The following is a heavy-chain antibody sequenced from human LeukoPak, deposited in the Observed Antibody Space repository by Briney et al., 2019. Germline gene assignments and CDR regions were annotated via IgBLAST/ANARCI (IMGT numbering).Heavy chain of an antibody. CDR2: ISAYNGST. CDR1: GYTFTSYG. Sequence: ASVKVSCKASGYTFTSYGISWVRQAPGQGLEWMGWISAYNGSTNYAQKLQGRVTMTTDTSTSTAYMELRSLRSDDTAVYYCARSSPYYYDSSALRDAFNIWGQGTMVTVSS. D-gene: IGHD3-22*01. V-gene: IGHV1-18*01. J-gene: IGHJ3*02. CDR3: ARSSPYYYDSSALRDAFNI.